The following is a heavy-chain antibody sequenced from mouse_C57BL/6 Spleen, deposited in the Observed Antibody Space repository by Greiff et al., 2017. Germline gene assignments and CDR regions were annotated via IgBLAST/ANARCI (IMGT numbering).Heavy chain of an antibody. J-gene: IGHJ2*01. CDR2: IDPSDSYT. V-gene: IGHV1-50*01. D-gene: IGHD1-1*01. CDR3: ARGTTVVAGDY. Sequence: QVQLQQSGAELVKPGASVKLSCKASGYTFTSYWMQWVKQRPGQGLEWIGEIDPSDSYTNYNQKFKGKATLTVDTSSSTADMQLSSLTSEDSAVYYCARGTTVVAGDYWGQGTMLTVSS. CDR1: GYTFTSYW.